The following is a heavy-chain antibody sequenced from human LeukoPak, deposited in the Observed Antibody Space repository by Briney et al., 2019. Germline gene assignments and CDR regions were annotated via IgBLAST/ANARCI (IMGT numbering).Heavy chain of an antibody. CDR2: IYTSGST. Sequence: SETLSLTCTVSGGSISSGSYYWSWIRQPAGKGLEWIGRIYTSGSTNYNPSLKSRVTISVDTSKNQFSLKLSSVTAADTAVYYCARVRRNSGNKYFDPWGQGTRVTVSS. D-gene: IGHD5-12*01. CDR3: ARVRRNSGNKYFDP. V-gene: IGHV4-61*02. J-gene: IGHJ5*02. CDR1: GGSISSGSYY.